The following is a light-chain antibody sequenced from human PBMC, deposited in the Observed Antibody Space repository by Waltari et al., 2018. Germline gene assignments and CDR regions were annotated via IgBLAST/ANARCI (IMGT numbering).Light chain of an antibody. CDR2: REN. V-gene: IGLV3-27*01. CDR1: VLAKKY. J-gene: IGLJ3*02. Sequence: SYELTQPSSVSLSPGQTANITCSGNVLAKKYGRWLQQKPGQAPMLLIYRENARPSGIPGRFSGSSSGTTVTLTISGAHVEDEADYYCYSVSANSWVFGGGTRLTVL. CDR3: YSVSANSWV.